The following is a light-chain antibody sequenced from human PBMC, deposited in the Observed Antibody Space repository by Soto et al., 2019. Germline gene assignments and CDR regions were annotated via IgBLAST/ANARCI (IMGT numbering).Light chain of an antibody. CDR1: RSLSSSY. CDR2: AAS. Sequence: EIVLTQSPGTLSLSPGERATLSCRASRSLSSSYVVWYQQKPGQAPRLLIYAASRRATGIQDRFSGSGSATEYTLTISRLEPEDFAVYYCQQQGTLGQGTKLEIK. CDR3: QQQGT. J-gene: IGKJ2*01. V-gene: IGKV3-20*01.